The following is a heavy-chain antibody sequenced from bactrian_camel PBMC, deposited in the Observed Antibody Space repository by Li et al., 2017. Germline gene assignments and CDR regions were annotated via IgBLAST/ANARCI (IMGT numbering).Heavy chain of an antibody. D-gene: IGHD3*01. CDR1: GDTIGRYC. CDR3: VAASRPVGGNCPIFLSYNA. V-gene: IGHV3S63*01. Sequence: HVQLVESGGGSVQVGGSLRLSCVASGDTIGRYCMGWFRQIPDREREGVASIGSYNGTEYTELFGSYGMTKYVDVVKGRFTISQDNAKRTVYLQMHNLKPEDSAMYYCVAASRPVGGNCPIFLSYNAWGQGTQVTVS. CDR2: IGSYNGTEYTELFGSYGMT. J-gene: IGHJ6*01.